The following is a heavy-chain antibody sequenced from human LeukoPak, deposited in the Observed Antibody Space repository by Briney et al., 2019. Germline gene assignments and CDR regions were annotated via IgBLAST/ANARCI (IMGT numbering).Heavy chain of an antibody. CDR3: ARVVYDFWSGGFDP. V-gene: IGHV4-39*07. CDR1: GGSIRSSSYY. D-gene: IGHD3-3*01. Sequence: SETLSLTCTVSGGSIRSSSYYWGWIRQPPGKGLEWIGSIYYSGSTNYNPSLKSRVTISVDTSKNQFSLKLSSVTAADTAVYYCARVVYDFWSGGFDPWGQGTLVTVSS. J-gene: IGHJ5*02. CDR2: IYYSGST.